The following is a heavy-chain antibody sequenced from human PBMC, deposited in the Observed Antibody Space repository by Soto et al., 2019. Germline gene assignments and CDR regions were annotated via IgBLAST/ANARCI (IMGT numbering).Heavy chain of an antibody. V-gene: IGHV1-69*04. J-gene: IGHJ3*02. CDR2: IIPILGIA. CDR3: ARDLPRYCISTSCYAPDDAFDI. CDR1: GGTFSSYT. D-gene: IGHD2-2*01. Sequence: SVKVSCKASGGTFSSYTISWVRQAPGQGLEWMGRIIPILGIANYAQKFQGRVTITADKSTSTAYMELSSLRSEDTAVYYCARDLPRYCISTSCYAPDDAFDIWGQGTIVTVSS.